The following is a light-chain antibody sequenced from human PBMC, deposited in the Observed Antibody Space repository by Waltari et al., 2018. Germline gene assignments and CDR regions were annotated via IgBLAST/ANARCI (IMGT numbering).Light chain of an antibody. CDR1: QSVSSN. CDR2: GAS. V-gene: IGKV3-15*01. J-gene: IGKJ1*01. CDR3: QQYNNWPPWT. Sequence: CRASQSVSSNLAWYQQKPGQAPRLLIYGASTRTTGIPARFSGSGSGTEFTLTISSLQSEDFAVYYCQQYNNWPPWTFGQGTKVEIK.